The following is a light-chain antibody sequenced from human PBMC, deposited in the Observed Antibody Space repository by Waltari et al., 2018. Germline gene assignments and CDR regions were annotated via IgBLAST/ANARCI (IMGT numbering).Light chain of an antibody. V-gene: IGLV2-14*03. Sequence: QSALTQPASVSGSPGQSITTPCTGTSRYDCGYNFFSWYQQHPGKAPKLMIYDVTNRPSGVSSRFSGSKAGNTASLTISGLQAEDEADYYCSSFANSDPRHVFGTGTKVTVL. CDR3: SSFANSDPRHV. J-gene: IGLJ1*01. CDR1: SRYDCGYNF. CDR2: DVT.